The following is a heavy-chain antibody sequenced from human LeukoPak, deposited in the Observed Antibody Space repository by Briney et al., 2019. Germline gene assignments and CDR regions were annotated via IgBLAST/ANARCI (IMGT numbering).Heavy chain of an antibody. CDR2: INHSGST. CDR3: ARRIQLWEYYYYYYMDV. Sequence: PSETLSLTCAVYGGSFSGYYWSWLRQPPGKGLEWIGEINHSGSTNYNPSLKSRVTISVDTSKNQFSLKLSSVTAADTAVYYCARRIQLWEYYYYYYMDVWGKGTTVTISS. J-gene: IGHJ6*03. D-gene: IGHD5-18*01. V-gene: IGHV4-34*01. CDR1: GGSFSGYY.